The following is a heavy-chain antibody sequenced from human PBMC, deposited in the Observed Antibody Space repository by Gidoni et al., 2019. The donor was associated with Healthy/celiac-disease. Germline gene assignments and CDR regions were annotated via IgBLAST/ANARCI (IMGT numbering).Heavy chain of an antibody. CDR3: ATVPPGYSYAVDY. Sequence: QAQWAQPGPDATTPGSSVTLSCVAATGTLGSDATSWRRQAPGQGLEWMGGIIPSVGPANYAQKFQGRVTVTADESTSTAYMELSSLGSEDTGVYYYATVPPGYSYAVDYWGRGTLVTVSS. CDR1: TGTLGSDA. D-gene: IGHD5-18*01. CDR2: IIPSVGPA. V-gene: IGHV1-69*01. J-gene: IGHJ4*02.